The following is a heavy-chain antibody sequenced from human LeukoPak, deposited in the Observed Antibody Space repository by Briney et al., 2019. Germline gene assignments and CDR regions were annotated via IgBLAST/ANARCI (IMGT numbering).Heavy chain of an antibody. V-gene: IGHV4-39*07. CDR1: GGSIRSSNYY. CDR2: IYHSGST. CDR3: ARVGLPIWGYYYGSGSYLNPHSWFDP. Sequence: SETLSLTCTVSGGSIRSSNYYWGWIRQPPGKGLEWIGSIYHSGSTYYNPSLKSRVTISVDTSKNQFSLKLSSVTAADTAFYYCARVGLPIWGYYYGSGSYLNPHSWFDPWGQETLVTVSS. D-gene: IGHD3-10*01. J-gene: IGHJ5*02.